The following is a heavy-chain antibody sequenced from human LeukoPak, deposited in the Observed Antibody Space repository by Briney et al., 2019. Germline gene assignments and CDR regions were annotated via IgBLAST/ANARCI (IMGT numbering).Heavy chain of an antibody. V-gene: IGHV1-69*04. D-gene: IGHD3-9*01. J-gene: IGHJ4*02. CDR2: IIPVLGVS. CDR3: TTAPNYDILPRFDY. CDR1: GGSFSSYV. Sequence: GASVKVSCKASGGSFSSYVITWVRQAPGQGLEWMGRIIPVLGVSNFAQKFQGRVTITADKSTNTAHMELSRLESGDSAVYYCTTAPNYDILPRFDYWGQGTLVTVSS.